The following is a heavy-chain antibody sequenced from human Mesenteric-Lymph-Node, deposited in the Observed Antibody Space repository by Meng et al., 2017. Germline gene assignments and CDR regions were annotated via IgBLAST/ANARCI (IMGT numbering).Heavy chain of an antibody. CDR1: GFTFSSYS. V-gene: IGHV3-21*01. J-gene: IGHJ3*02. D-gene: IGHD3-10*01. Sequence: GESLKISCAASGFTFSSYSMNWVRQAPGKGLEWVSSISSSSSYIYYADSVKGRFTISRDNAKNSLYLQMNSLRAEDTAVYYCARDGPNYCGSGSYLTSDAFDIWGQGTMVTVSS. CDR3: ARDGPNYCGSGSYLTSDAFDI. CDR2: ISSSSSYI.